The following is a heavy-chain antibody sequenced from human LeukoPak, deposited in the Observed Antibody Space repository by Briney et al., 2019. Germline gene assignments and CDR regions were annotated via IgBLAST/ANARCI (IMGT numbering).Heavy chain of an antibody. V-gene: IGHV3-21*01. CDR3: AGDGRRAVAVDAFDI. CDR1: GFTFSSYS. J-gene: IGHJ3*02. CDR2: ISSSRSYI. D-gene: IGHD6-19*01. Sequence: GGSLRLSCAASGFTFSSYSMNWVRQAPGKGLEWVSSISSSRSYIYYADSVKGRFTISRDNAKNSLYLQMNSLRAEDTAVYYCAGDGRRAVAVDAFDIWGQGTMVTVSS.